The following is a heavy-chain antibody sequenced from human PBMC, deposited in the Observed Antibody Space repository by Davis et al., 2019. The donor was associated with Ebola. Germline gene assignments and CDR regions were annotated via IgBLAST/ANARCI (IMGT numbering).Heavy chain of an antibody. D-gene: IGHD3-22*01. Sequence: SETLSLTCTVSGGSVSSGYYYWSWVRQPPGKGLEWIGYIYYSGSTKNNPSLKSRVTISVDTSKNQFSLKLNSVTAADTAVYYCASGRAYDSSGSFFDPWGQGTLVTVSS. CDR2: IYYSGST. CDR1: GGSVSSGYYY. J-gene: IGHJ5*02. V-gene: IGHV4-61*01. CDR3: ASGRAYDSSGSFFDP.